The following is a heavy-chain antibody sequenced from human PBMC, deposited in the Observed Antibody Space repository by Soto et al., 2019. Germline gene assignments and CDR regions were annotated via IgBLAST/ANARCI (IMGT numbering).Heavy chain of an antibody. CDR3: AKDRLAGGFDY. J-gene: IGHJ4*02. CDR2: ISYSGST. Sequence: PSETLSLTCTVSGGSISSGGYYWSWIRQHPGKGLEWIGYISYSGSTYYNPSLKSRVTISVDTSKNQFSLKLSSVTAADTAVYYCAKDRLAGGFDYWGQGTLVTVSS. V-gene: IGHV4-31*03. CDR1: GGSISSGGYY. D-gene: IGHD3-16*01.